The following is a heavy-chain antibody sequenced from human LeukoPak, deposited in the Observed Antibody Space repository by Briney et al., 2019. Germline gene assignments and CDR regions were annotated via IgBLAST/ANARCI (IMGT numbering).Heavy chain of an antibody. V-gene: IGHV4-39*07. D-gene: IGHD3-22*01. CDR2: IYYSGST. Sequence: SETLSLTCTVSGGSISSSSYYWGWIRQPPGKGLEWIGSIYYSGSTYYNPSLKSRVTISVDTSKNHFSLKLSSVTAADTAVYYCAREGYYYDSSGYLLNAFDIWGQGTMVTVSS. CDR3: AREGYYYDSSGYLLNAFDI. J-gene: IGHJ3*02. CDR1: GGSISSSSYY.